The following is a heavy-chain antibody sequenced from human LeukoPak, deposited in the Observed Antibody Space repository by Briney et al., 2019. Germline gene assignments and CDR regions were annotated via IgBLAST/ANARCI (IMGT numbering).Heavy chain of an antibody. CDR1: GFTFSSYG. D-gene: IGHD3-10*01. V-gene: IGHV3-30*18. Sequence: GGSLRLSCAASGFTFSSYGMHWVRQAPGKGLEWVAVISYDGSNKYYADSVKGRFTISRDNSKNTLHLQMNSLRAEDTAVYYCAKDRLLWFGETAANWFDPWGQGTLVTVSS. CDR2: ISYDGSNK. J-gene: IGHJ5*02. CDR3: AKDRLLWFGETAANWFDP.